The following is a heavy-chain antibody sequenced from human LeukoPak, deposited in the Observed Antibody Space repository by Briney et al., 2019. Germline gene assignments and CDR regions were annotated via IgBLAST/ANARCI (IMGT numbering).Heavy chain of an antibody. D-gene: IGHD6-13*01. CDR2: ISAYNGNT. V-gene: IGHV1-18*04. Sequence: ASVKVSCKASGYTFTGYYMHWVRQAPGQGLEWMGWISAYNGNTNYAQKLQGRVTMTTDTSTSTAYMELRSLRSDDTAVYYCASSGSSSWYGRSFDYWGQGTLVTVSS. CDR1: GYTFTGYY. CDR3: ASSGSSSWYGRSFDY. J-gene: IGHJ4*02.